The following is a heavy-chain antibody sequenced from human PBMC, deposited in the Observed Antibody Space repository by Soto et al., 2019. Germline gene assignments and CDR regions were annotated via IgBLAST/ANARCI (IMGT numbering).Heavy chain of an antibody. V-gene: IGHV4-59*01. J-gene: IGHJ3*02. D-gene: IGHD4-17*01. CDR1: GGSISSYY. CDR3: AWGYGDSDGAFDI. CDR2: IYYSGST. Sequence: QVQLQESGPGLVKPSETLSLTCTVSGGSISSYYWSWIRQPPGKGLEWIGYIYYSGSTNYNPSLKSRVTISVDTSKNQFSLKLSSVTAADTAVYYCAWGYGDSDGAFDIWGQGTMVTVSS.